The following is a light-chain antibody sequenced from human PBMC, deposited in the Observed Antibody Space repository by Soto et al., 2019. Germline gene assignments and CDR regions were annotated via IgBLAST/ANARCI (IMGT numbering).Light chain of an antibody. CDR1: SSDIGNYNY. J-gene: IGLJ2*01. CDR3: CSYASSSTVL. CDR2: EVT. V-gene: IGLV2-14*01. Sequence: QAVVTQPASVSGSPRQSITISCTGSSSDIGNYNYVSWYQQHPGKAPELVISEVTNRPSGVSDRFSGSKSGNTASLTISGLQAEDEADYYCCSYASSSTVLFGGGTKLTVL.